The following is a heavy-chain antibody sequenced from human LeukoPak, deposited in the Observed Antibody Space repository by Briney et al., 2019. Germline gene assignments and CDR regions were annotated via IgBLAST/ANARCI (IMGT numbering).Heavy chain of an antibody. J-gene: IGHJ3*02. CDR1: VYTFTIYG. V-gene: IGHV1-18*01. CDR2: INAYTTNT. Sequence: VASVKVSFKSSVYTFTIYGISWGRKAPGQGLVRVWGINAYTTNTNYAQTLQGKITMTTDTSTSTDYMELRSLRSDDTAVYYCARYPRFGYSYGPYDFDIWGQGTMVTVSS. D-gene: IGHD5-18*01. CDR3: ARYPRFGYSYGPYDFDI.